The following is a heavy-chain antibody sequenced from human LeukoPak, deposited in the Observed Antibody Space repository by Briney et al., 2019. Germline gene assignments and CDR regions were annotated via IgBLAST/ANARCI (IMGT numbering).Heavy chain of an antibody. J-gene: IGHJ6*03. CDR1: GDSISGFY. D-gene: IGHD4-17*01. V-gene: IGHV4-4*07. CDR3: ARGLPSYGYYVDYYFYMDV. Sequence: PSETLSLTCTVSGDSISGFYWSWIRQPAGKGLQWIGRISTSGSTNSNPSLKSRVTMSVDRSTNEFSLTVRSVTAADTALYYCARGLPSYGYYVDYYFYMDVWGKGTTVTVSS. CDR2: ISTSGST.